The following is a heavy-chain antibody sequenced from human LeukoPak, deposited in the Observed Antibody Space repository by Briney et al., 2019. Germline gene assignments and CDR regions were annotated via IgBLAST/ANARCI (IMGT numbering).Heavy chain of an antibody. CDR2: IYTSGST. D-gene: IGHD5-12*01. CDR3: ARGDSGYDYFDY. CDR1: GGSISSGSYY. J-gene: IGHJ4*02. V-gene: IGHV4-61*02. Sequence: SETLSLTCTVSGGSISSGSYYWSWIRQPAGKGLEWIGRIYTSGSTNYNPSLKSRVTISVDTSKNQFSLKLSSVTAADTAVYYCARGDSGYDYFDYWGQGTLVTVSS.